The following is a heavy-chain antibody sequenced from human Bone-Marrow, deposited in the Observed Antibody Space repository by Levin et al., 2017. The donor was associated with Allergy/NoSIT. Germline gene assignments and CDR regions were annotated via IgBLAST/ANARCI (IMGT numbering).Heavy chain of an antibody. CDR3: AREIGQLGWFDP. J-gene: IGHJ5*02. D-gene: IGHD6-6*01. Sequence: SETLSLTCTVSGGSISSYYWSWIRQPPGKGLEYIGFIYFSGTTNSNPSLKSRVTMSVDTSKNQFSLRLTYVTAADTAVYYCAREIGQLGWFDPWGQGTLVTVSS. CDR1: GGSISSYY. V-gene: IGHV4-59*01. CDR2: IYFSGTT.